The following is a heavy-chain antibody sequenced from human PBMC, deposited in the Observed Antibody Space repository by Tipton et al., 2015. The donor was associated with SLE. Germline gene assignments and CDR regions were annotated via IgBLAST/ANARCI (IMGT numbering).Heavy chain of an antibody. V-gene: IGHV4-59*12. CDR3: ARTAGRSVKLWYFDL. J-gene: IGHJ2*01. D-gene: IGHD5-18*01. CDR2: IYYSGSI. CDR1: GGSISSYY. Sequence: TLSLTCTVSGGSISSYYWSWIRQPPGKGLEWIGFIYYSGSINYNPSLKSRVTMSIDTSKNQFSLKLSSVTDVDTAVYYCARTAGRSVKLWYFDLWGRGTLVTVSS.